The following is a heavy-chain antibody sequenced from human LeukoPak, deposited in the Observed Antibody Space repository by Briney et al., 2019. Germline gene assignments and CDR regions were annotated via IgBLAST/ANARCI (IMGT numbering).Heavy chain of an antibody. CDR3: ARVGGYSYGYRGGFDY. D-gene: IGHD5-18*01. Sequence: GGSLRLSCAASGFTFSNYAMHWVRQAPGKGLEWVSYISSSGSTIYYADSVKGRFTISRDNAKNSLYLQMNSLRAEDTAVYYCARVGGYSYGYRGGFDYWGQGTLVTVSS. J-gene: IGHJ4*02. V-gene: IGHV3-48*03. CDR1: GFTFSNYA. CDR2: ISSSGSTI.